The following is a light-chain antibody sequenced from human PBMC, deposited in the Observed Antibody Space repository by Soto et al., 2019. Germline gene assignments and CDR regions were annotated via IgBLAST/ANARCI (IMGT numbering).Light chain of an antibody. CDR1: QGISIY. CDR3: QQYYSYPRT. CDR2: AAS. Sequence: PFSLSASTGDRFTITCRASQGISIYLALYQQKPWKAPKLLIYAASTLQSGVPSRFSGSGSGTDFTLTISCLQSEDFATYYCQQYYSYPRTFGQGTRLEIK. V-gene: IGKV1-8*01. J-gene: IGKJ5*01.